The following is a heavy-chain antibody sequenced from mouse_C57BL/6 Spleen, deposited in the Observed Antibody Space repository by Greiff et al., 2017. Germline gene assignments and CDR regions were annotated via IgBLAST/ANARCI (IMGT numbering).Heavy chain of an antibody. CDR3: TGYYGGY. J-gene: IGHJ2*01. CDR1: GFNIKDDY. V-gene: IGHV14-4*01. D-gene: IGHD1-1*01. Sequence: EVQLQQSGAELVRPGASVKLSCTASGFNIKDDYMHWVKQRPEQGLEWIGWIDPENGDTEYASKFQGKATITADTSSNTAYLQLSSLTSEDTAVYYCTGYYGGYWGQGTTLTVSS. CDR2: IDPENGDT.